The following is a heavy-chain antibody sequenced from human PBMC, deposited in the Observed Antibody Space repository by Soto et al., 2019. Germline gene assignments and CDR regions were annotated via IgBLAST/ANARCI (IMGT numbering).Heavy chain of an antibody. J-gene: IGHJ6*03. CDR3: ATTTGSGSYYYYMDV. Sequence: ASVKVSCKASGYTFPSYGISWVRQAPGQGLEWMGWISAYNGNTNYAQKLQGRVTMTTDTSTSTAYMELRSLRSDDTAVYYCATTTGSGSYYYYMDVWGKGTTVTVSS. V-gene: IGHV1-18*01. D-gene: IGHD3-10*01. CDR1: GYTFPSYG. CDR2: ISAYNGNT.